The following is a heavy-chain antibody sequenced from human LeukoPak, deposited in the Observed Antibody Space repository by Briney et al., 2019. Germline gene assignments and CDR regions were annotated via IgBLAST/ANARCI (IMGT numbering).Heavy chain of an antibody. CDR3: ARGLYDDSSAFDC. V-gene: IGHV3-7*01. Sequence: GGCLSLSCAPSAFTFSNYCMSSVRQAPGKGLEWVASIKNDGGEKYYVDSVKGRFTISRDNAENSLYLHMISLSVKDTEVYYCARGLYDDSSAFDCCGQGILVTVSS. J-gene: IGHJ4*02. D-gene: IGHD3-22*01. CDR1: AFTFSNYC. CDR2: IKNDGGEK.